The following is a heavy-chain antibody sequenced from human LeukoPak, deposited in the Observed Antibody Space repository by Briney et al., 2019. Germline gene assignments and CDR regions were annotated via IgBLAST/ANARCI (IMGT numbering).Heavy chain of an antibody. J-gene: IGHJ5*02. CDR1: GGSITNYY. CDR3: ARPPGIAAAWFYP. V-gene: IGHV4-4*08. CDR2: IDNSGSA. Sequence: SETLSLTCTVSGGSITNYYWSWIRQPPGKGLEWIGTIDNSGSAYYNPSLKSRVTISVDTSKDQLSLKVTSVTAADTAVYYCARPPGIAAAWFYPWGQGTLVTVSS. D-gene: IGHD6-13*01.